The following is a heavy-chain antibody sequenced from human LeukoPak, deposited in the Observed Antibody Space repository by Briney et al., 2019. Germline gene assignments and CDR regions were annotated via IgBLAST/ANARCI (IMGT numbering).Heavy chain of an antibody. CDR1: GFTFVDYP. Sequence: GGSLSLSCAASGFTFVDYPMHWVRQVPGQGLEWVSLISADGATTYYADSVKGRFTISRDDSKTSLYLQMNSLRPEDTALYYCAKDYYWGQGTLVTVSS. CDR3: AKDYY. J-gene: IGHJ4*02. CDR2: ISADGATT. V-gene: IGHV3-43*02.